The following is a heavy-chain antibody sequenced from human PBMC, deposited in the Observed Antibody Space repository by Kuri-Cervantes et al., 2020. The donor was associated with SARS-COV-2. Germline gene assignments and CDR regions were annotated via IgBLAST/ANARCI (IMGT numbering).Heavy chain of an antibody. J-gene: IGHJ2*01. D-gene: IGHD6-25*01. Sequence: GESLKISCAASGFTVSSNYMSWVRQAPGKGLEWVSVIYSGGSTHYADSVKGRFTISRDNSKNTLYLQMNSLRAEDTAVYYCAAAGYFDLWGRGTLVTVSS. CDR2: IYSGGST. CDR1: GFTVSSNY. V-gene: IGHV3-53*01. CDR3: AAAGYFDL.